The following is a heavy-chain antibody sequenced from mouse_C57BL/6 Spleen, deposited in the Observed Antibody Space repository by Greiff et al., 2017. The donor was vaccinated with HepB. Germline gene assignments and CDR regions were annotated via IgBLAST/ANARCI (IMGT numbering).Heavy chain of an antibody. Sequence: EVQLKESGPGLVKPSQSLSLTCSVTGYSITSGYYWNWIRQFPGNKLEWMGYISYDGSNNYNPSLKNRISITRDTSKNQFFLKLNSVTTEDTATYYCARDQKAWFAYWGQGTLVTVSA. CDR2: ISYDGSN. CDR3: ARDQKAWFAY. CDR1: GYSITSGYY. V-gene: IGHV3-6*01. J-gene: IGHJ3*01.